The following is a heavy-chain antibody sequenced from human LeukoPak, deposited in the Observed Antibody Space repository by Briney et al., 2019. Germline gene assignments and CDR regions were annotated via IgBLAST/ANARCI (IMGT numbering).Heavy chain of an antibody. CDR1: GFTFSSYA. Sequence: GGSLRLSCAASGFTFSSYAVHWVRQAPGKGLEWVAVISYDGSNKYYADSVKGRFTISRDNSKNTLYLQMNSLRAEDTAVYYCARDPPYCSGGSCYYYGMDVWGQGTTVTVSS. CDR2: ISYDGSNK. J-gene: IGHJ6*02. V-gene: IGHV3-30-3*01. CDR3: ARDPPYCSGGSCYYYGMDV. D-gene: IGHD2-15*01.